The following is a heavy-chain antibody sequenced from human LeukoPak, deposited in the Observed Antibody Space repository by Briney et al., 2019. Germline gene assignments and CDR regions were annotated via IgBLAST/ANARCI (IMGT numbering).Heavy chain of an antibody. CDR2: IHYTGGT. D-gene: IGHD3-3*01. J-gene: IGHJ5*02. CDR3: ARVAAKNFGMLISNFAP. V-gene: IGHV4-39*01. CDR1: GGSISSSTYY. Sequence: ASETLSLTCTVSGGSISSSTYYWGWIRQPPGKGLEWIGSIHYTGGTYCNPSLKSRVTISVDTSNNQFSLKLSSVTAADTAIYYCARVAAKNFGMLISNFAPWGQGTLVTVSS.